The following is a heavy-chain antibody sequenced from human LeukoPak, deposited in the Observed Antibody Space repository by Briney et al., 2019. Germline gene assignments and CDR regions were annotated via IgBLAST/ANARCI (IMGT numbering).Heavy chain of an antibody. CDR3: ARYMTMVRGALDY. J-gene: IGHJ4*02. D-gene: IGHD3-10*01. V-gene: IGHV3-48*04. CDR2: ISSSSDTI. CDR1: GFTFSSYS. Sequence: PGGSLRLSCAASGFTFSSYSMNWVRQAPWKGLEWVSYISSSSDTIYYADSVKGRFTISRDNAKNSLYLQMNSLRAEDTAVYYCARYMTMVRGALDYWGQGTLVTVSS.